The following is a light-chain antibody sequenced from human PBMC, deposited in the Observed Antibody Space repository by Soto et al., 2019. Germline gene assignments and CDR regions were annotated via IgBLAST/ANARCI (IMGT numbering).Light chain of an antibody. CDR2: APS. Sequence: DIQMTQSPSSPSASVRDRVTITGRASQSISSYLTWYQQKPGKAPKPLIYAPSSLQSGVPSRFSGSGSGTDFTLTISSLQPEDCATYYCQQSYSTLLTVGGGTKVEIK. J-gene: IGKJ4*01. CDR3: QQSYSTLLT. V-gene: IGKV1-39*01. CDR1: QSISSY.